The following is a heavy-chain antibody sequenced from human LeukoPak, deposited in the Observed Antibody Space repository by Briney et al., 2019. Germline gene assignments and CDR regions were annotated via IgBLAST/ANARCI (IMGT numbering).Heavy chain of an antibody. V-gene: IGHV1-69*06. D-gene: IGHD5-18*01. CDR1: GGTFSSYA. J-gene: IGHJ4*02. Sequence: GASVKVSCKASGGTFSSYAISWVRQAPGQGLEWMGGIIPIFGTANYAQKFQGRVTITADKSTSTAYMELSSLRSEDTAVYYCARDGDTAMVMYYFDYWGQGTLVTVSS. CDR3: ARDGDTAMVMYYFDY. CDR2: IIPIFGTA.